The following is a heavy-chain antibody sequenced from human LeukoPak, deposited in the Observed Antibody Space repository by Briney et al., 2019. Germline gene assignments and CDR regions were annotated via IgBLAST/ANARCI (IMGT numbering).Heavy chain of an antibody. V-gene: IGHV1-2*06. CDR1: GYTFTGYH. CDR2: INPNSGDT. Sequence: ASVKVSCKASGYTFTGYHMHWVRQAPGQGLEWMGRINPNSGDTNYAQKFQGRVTMTRDTSISTAYMELSSLRSDDAAVYYCARVRPDGDKMFYFDNWGQGTLVTVSS. D-gene: IGHD1-14*01. J-gene: IGHJ4*02. CDR3: ARVRPDGDKMFYFDN.